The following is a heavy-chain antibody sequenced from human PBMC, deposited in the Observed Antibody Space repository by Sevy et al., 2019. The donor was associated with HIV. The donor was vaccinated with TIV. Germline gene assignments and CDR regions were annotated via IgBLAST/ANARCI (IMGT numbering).Heavy chain of an antibody. CDR1: GFTFSSYS. Sequence: GGSLRLSCAASGFTFSSYSMNWVRLAPVKGLEWVSYVSSSSSTIYYADSVKGRFTISRDNAKNSLYLQMNSLRDEDTAVYYCARDRNIAVATHKANYFDYWGQGTLVTVSS. J-gene: IGHJ4*02. V-gene: IGHV3-48*02. CDR2: VSSSSSTI. CDR3: ARDRNIAVATHKANYFDY. D-gene: IGHD6-19*01.